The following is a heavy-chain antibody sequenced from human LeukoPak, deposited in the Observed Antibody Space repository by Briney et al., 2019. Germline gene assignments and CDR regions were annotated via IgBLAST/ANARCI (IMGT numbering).Heavy chain of an antibody. CDR1: GFTFSSYG. D-gene: IGHD3-10*01. J-gene: IGHJ4*02. CDR3: ARDRPLLWFGELFPTGFDY. CDR2: ISSSSSTI. Sequence: GGSLRLSCAASGFTFSSYGMHWVRQAPGKGLEWVSYISSSSSTIYYAGSVKGRFTISRDNAKNSLYLQMNSLRDEDTAVYYCARDRPLLWFGELFPTGFDYWGQGTLVTVSS. V-gene: IGHV3-48*02.